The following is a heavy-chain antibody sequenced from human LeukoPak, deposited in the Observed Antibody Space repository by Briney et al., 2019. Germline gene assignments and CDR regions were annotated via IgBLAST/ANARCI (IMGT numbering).Heavy chain of an antibody. CDR2: IIPILGIA. CDR1: GYTFTSYD. Sequence: GASVKVSCKASGYTFTSYDISWVRQAPGQGLEWMGRIIPILGIANYAQKFQGRVTITADKSTSTAYMELSSLRSEDTAVYYCARIRDGSGSYNYFDIWGQGTMVTVSS. V-gene: IGHV1-69*04. CDR3: ARIRDGSGSYNYFDI. J-gene: IGHJ3*02. D-gene: IGHD3-10*01.